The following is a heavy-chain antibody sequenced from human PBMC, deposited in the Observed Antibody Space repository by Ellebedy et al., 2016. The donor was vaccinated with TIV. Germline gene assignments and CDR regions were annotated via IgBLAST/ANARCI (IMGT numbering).Heavy chain of an antibody. Sequence: PGGSLRLSCVASGFTFSNYNMNWVRQSPGKGLEWVSSIRSTGSDKYYAESVKGRFTISRDNVKNTLYLQMNSLRAEDTAVYYCARGGRDQWLIDYWGQGTLVTVSS. J-gene: IGHJ4*02. V-gene: IGHV3-21*01. CDR1: GFTFSNYN. CDR2: IRSTGSDK. D-gene: IGHD6-19*01. CDR3: ARGGRDQWLIDY.